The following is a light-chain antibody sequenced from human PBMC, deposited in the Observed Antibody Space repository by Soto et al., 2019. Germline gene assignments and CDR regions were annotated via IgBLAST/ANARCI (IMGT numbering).Light chain of an antibody. CDR2: GAS. Sequence: EIILTQSPDTLSLSPGERATLSCRASQTVISNYLAWYQQKPGQAPRLVIYGASSRATGIPDRFSGSGSGTDFTLTISRLEPEDFAVYYCQQYGSSRWTFGQGTKVDIK. J-gene: IGKJ1*01. CDR3: QQYGSSRWT. V-gene: IGKV3-20*01. CDR1: QTVISNY.